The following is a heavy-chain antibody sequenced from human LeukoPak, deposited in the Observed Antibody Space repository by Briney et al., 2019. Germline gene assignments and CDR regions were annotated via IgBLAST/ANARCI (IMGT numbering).Heavy chain of an antibody. CDR2: IIPILGIA. V-gene: IGHV1-69*04. D-gene: IGHD3-22*01. CDR1: GYTFSGYY. Sequence: EASVKVSCKASGYTFSGYYIFWVRRAPGQGLEWMGRIIPILGIANYAQKFQGRVTITADKSTSTAYMELSSLRSEDTAVYYCARDTGVVITTGVDYWGQGTLVTVSS. CDR3: ARDTGVVITTGVDY. J-gene: IGHJ4*02.